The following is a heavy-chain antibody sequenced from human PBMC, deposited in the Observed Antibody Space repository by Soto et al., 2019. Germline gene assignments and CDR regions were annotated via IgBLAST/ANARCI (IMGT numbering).Heavy chain of an antibody. D-gene: IGHD4-17*01. CDR2: IYYSGST. CDR3: ARQYGDYVRGAFDI. Sequence: QVQLQESGPGLVKPSETLSLTCTVSGGSISSYYWSWMRQPPGKGLELIGYIYYSGSTNYNPSLKIRVTIPVDTSKNQFSLKLSSVTAADTAVYYCARQYGDYVRGAFDIWGQGTMVTVSS. V-gene: IGHV4-59*01. J-gene: IGHJ3*02. CDR1: GGSISSYY.